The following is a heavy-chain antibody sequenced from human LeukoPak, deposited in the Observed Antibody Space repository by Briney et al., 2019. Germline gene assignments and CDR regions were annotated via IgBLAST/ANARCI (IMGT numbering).Heavy chain of an antibody. CDR2: IYYSDST. CDR1: GGSISDYF. Sequence: KPSETLSLTCTVPGGSISDYFWSWIRQPPGKGLECIGYIYYSDSTNYNPSLKSRVTVSVDTSKNQFSLKLSSVTAADTAVYYCARFPGSAEYRHYYYMDVWGKGTTVTVSS. V-gene: IGHV4-59*01. D-gene: IGHD2-15*01. CDR3: ARFPGSAEYRHYYYMDV. J-gene: IGHJ6*03.